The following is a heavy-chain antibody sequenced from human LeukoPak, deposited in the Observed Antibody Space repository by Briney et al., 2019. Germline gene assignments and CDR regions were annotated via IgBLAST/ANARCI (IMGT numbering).Heavy chain of an antibody. CDR1: GYTFTGYY. J-gene: IGHJ4*02. CDR2: INPNSGGT. V-gene: IGHV1-2*02. D-gene: IGHD3-9*01. CDR3: ARVYFDWLLYPYYFDY. Sequence: ASVKVSCKASGYTFTGYYMHWVRQAPGQGLEWMGWINPNSGGTNYAQKFQGRVTMTRDTSISTAYMELSRLRSDDTAVYYCARVYFDWLLYPYYFDYWGQGTLVTVSS.